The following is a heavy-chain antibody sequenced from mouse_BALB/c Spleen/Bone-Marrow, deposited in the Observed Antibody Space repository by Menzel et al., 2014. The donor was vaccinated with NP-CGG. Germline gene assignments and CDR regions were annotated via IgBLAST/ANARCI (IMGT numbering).Heavy chain of an antibody. J-gene: IGHJ4*01. CDR2: IYPGDGST. CDR3: ARGGGMDY. V-gene: IGHV1S56*01. CDR1: GYTFTGYY. Sequence: VHLQQSGPELVKPGASVKMSCKASGYTFTGYYIHWVKQRPGQGLEWIGWIYPGDGSTKYNEKFKGKTTLTADKSSSTAYMLLSSLTSEDSAIYFCARGGGMDYWGQGTSVTVSS.